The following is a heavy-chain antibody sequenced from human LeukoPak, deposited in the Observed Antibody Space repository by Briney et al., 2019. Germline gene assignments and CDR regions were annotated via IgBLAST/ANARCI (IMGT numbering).Heavy chain of an antibody. V-gene: IGHV4-59*12. Sequence: SETLSLTCTISGGSISSYYWSWIRQPPGKGLEWIGYIYYTGSTNHNPSLKSRVTISVDTSKNQFSLRLTSVTAADTAVYYCARSPTKRVPEDYWGQGTLVTVSS. D-gene: IGHD2-2*01. CDR3: ARSPTKRVPEDY. CDR1: GGSISSYY. CDR2: IYYTGST. J-gene: IGHJ4*02.